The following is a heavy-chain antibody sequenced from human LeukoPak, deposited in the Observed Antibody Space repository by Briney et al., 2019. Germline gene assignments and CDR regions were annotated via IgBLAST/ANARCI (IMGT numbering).Heavy chain of an antibody. J-gene: IGHJ5*02. CDR1: GYTFTSSD. Sequence: AASVKVSRKASGYTFTSSDINWVRQATGQGLEWMGWMNPNSGNTGYAQKFQGRVTMTRNTSISTAYMELSSLRSEDTAVYYCARGLRDSSGYNWFDPWGQGTLVTVSS. V-gene: IGHV1-8*01. CDR3: ARGLRDSSGYNWFDP. CDR2: MNPNSGNT. D-gene: IGHD3-22*01.